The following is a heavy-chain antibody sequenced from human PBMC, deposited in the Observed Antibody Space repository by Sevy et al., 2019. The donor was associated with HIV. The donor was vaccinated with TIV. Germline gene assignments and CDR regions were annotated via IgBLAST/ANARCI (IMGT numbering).Heavy chain of an antibody. CDR1: GYTLTELS. D-gene: IGHD1-26*01. J-gene: IGHJ5*02. CDR2: FDPEDGET. CDR3: ATARGGGGELLRRRKRWFDP. Sequence: ASVKVSCKVSGYTLTELSMHWVRQAPGKGLEWMGGFDPEDGETIYAQKFQGRVTMTEDTSTDTAYMELRSLRSEDTAVYYCATARGGGGELLRRRKRWFDPWGQGTLVTVSS. V-gene: IGHV1-24*01.